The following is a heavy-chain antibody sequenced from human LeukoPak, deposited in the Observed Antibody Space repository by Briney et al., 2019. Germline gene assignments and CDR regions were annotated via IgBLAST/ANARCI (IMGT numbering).Heavy chain of an antibody. CDR1: GYTFTSYG. J-gene: IGHJ4*02. V-gene: IGHV1-18*01. Sequence: ASVKVSCKTSGYTFTSYGISWVRQAPGQGLEWMGWISAYNGNTNYAQKLQGRVTMTTDTSTSTAYMELRSLRSDDTAVYYCARGGRWLPRSSQVFDYWGQGTLVTVSS. D-gene: IGHD4-23*01. CDR2: ISAYNGNT. CDR3: ARGGRWLPRSSQVFDY.